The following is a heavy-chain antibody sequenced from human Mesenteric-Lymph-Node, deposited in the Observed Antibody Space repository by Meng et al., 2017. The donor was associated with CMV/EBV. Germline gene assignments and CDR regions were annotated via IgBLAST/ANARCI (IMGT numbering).Heavy chain of an antibody. CDR1: GFTFSSYA. Sequence: GESLKISCASSGFTFSSYALHGGRQAPGKGLGWVAFTRFDGSNKYYAESVKGRFTISRDISTTAVYLQMNSLRVEDTAVYYCAKEVLRVVEWHPLDYWGQGTLVTVSS. J-gene: IGHJ4*02. CDR2: TRFDGSNK. D-gene: IGHD3-3*01. V-gene: IGHV3-30*02. CDR3: AKEVLRVVEWHPLDY.